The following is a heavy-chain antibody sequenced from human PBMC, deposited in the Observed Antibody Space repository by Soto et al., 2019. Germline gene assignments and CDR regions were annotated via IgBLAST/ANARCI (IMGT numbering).Heavy chain of an antibody. V-gene: IGHV4-39*01. D-gene: IGHD3-10*01. CDR2: IYYSGST. CDR1: GGSISSSSYY. CDR3: ARHWDTMARGVIITYGWFDP. J-gene: IGHJ5*02. Sequence: SETLSLTCTVSGGSISSSSYYWGWIRQHPGKGLEWIGSIYYSGSTYYNPSLKSRVTISVDTSKNQFSLKLSSVTAADTVVYYCARHWDTMARGVIITYGWFDPWGQGTLVTV.